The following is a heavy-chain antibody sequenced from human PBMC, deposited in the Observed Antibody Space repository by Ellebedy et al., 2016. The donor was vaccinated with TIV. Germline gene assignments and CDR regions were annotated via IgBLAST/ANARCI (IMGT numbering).Heavy chain of an antibody. V-gene: IGHV3-30*18. CDR2: ISYDGSNK. CDR1: GFTFSSYG. CDR3: AKRRGGSYYSSIDY. D-gene: IGHD1-26*01. Sequence: PGGSLRLSCAASGFTFSSYGMHWVRQAPGKGLEWVAVISYDGSNKYYADSVKGRFTISRDNSKNTLYLQMNSLRAEDTAVYYCAKRRGGSYYSSIDYWGQGTLVTVSS. J-gene: IGHJ4*02.